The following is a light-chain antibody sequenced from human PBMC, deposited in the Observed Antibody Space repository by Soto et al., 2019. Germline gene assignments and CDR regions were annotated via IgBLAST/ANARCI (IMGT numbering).Light chain of an antibody. CDR1: QGISSY. J-gene: IGKJ4*01. Sequence: DIQLTQSPSFLSASVGDRVTITCRASQGISSYLAWYQQKPGKALKLLIYAASTLQSGVPSRFSGSGSGTEFTLTISSLQPEDFATYYCQQLNSFGGGTKVEIK. CDR3: QQLNS. V-gene: IGKV1-9*01. CDR2: AAS.